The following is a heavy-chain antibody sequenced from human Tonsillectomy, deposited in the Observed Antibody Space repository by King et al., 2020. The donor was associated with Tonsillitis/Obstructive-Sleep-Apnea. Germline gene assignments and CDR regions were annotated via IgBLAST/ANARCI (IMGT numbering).Heavy chain of an antibody. CDR2: IWYDGSNK. Sequence: QVQLVESGGGVVQPGRSLRLSCAASGFTLSSFGMHWVRQAPGKGLDWVAVIWYDGSNKYYADSVKGRFTISRDNSKNTLYLQMNSLRAEDTAVYYCARDDYGGNSGVDYWGQGTLVTVSS. CDR1: GFTLSSFG. CDR3: ARDDYGGNSGVDY. J-gene: IGHJ4*02. D-gene: IGHD4-23*01. V-gene: IGHV3-33*01.